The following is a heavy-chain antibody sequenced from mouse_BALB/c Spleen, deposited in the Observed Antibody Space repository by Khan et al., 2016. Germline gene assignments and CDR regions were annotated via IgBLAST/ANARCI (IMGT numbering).Heavy chain of an antibody. CDR2: IHYSGST. CDR3: ASYDYDDPWFAD. D-gene: IGHD2-4*01. V-gene: IGHV3-1*02. Sequence: EVQLQESGPDLVKPSQSLSLTCTVTGYSITSGYSWHWIRQFPGNKLEWMGYIHYSGSTNYNPSLTSRISITRDTSKNQFFLQLNSVTTDDTATYYGASYDYDDPWFADWGQGTLVTVSA. CDR1: GYSITSGYS. J-gene: IGHJ3*01.